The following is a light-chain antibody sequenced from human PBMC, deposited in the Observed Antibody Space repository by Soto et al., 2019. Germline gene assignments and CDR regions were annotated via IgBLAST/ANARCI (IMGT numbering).Light chain of an antibody. CDR2: QDS. J-gene: IGLJ2*01. V-gene: IGLV3-1*01. Sequence: SYELTQPPSVSVSPRQTAIITCSGDKLGDKYACWYQRKPGQSPVLVIYQDSKRPSGIPERFSGSNSGNTATLTISGTQAMDEADYYCQAWDSGTVVFGGGTKVTVL. CDR3: QAWDSGTVV. CDR1: KLGDKY.